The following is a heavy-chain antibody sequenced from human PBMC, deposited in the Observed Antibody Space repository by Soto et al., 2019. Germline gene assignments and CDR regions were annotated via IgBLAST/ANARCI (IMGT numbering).Heavy chain of an antibody. Sequence: QVQLVQSGAEVKKPGASVKVSCKASGYTFTNYGISWVRQAPGQGLEWMGWISAYNGNTNYAQKLQGRVTMTTDTFXSTAYMELRSLGSDDTAVYYCASGWFGEFVYYFDYWCQGTLVTVSS. J-gene: IGHJ4*02. CDR3: ASGWFGEFVYYFDY. CDR1: GYTFTNYG. V-gene: IGHV1-18*01. D-gene: IGHD3-10*01. CDR2: ISAYNGNT.